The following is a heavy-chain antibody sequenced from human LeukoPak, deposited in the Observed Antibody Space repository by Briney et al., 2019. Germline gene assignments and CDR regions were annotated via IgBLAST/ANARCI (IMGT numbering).Heavy chain of an antibody. Sequence: GESLRPSCAAAGSTLSSHAISWVSQPPGKGLEWVSAISGSGGSTYYAASVKGRFTISRDNSKNPLYLQMNSLRDEDTAVYYCAKADYFDYWGQGTLVTVS. CDR1: GSTLSSHA. CDR2: ISGSGGST. J-gene: IGHJ4*02. CDR3: AKADYFDY. V-gene: IGHV3-23*01.